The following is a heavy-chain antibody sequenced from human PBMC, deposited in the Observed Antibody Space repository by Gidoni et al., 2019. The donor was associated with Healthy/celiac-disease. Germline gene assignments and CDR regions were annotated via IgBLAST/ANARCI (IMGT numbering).Heavy chain of an antibody. CDR1: GGTFRSYA. CDR3: ARDWAPLYDFWIGGWFDP. Sequence: QVQLVQSGAAVKKPGSSVTVSCKPSGGTFRSYALSWVRQAPGQGLEWMGGIIPIFGTANYAQKFQGRVTITADESTSTAYMELSSLRSEDTAVYYCARDWAPLYDFWIGGWFDPWGQGTLVTVSS. J-gene: IGHJ5*02. D-gene: IGHD3-3*01. CDR2: IIPIFGTA. V-gene: IGHV1-69*01.